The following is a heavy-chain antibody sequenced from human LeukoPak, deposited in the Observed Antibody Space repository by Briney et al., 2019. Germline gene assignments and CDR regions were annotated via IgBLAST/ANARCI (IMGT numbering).Heavy chain of an antibody. J-gene: IGHJ4*02. CDR2: ISGSGGST. Sequence: PGGSLRLSCAASGFTFSSYAMSWVRQAPGKGLEWVSAISGSGGSTYYADSVKGRLTISRDNSKNTLYLQMNSLRAEDTAVYYCAKGTGAWFGELMVDYWGQGTLVTVSS. CDR1: GFTFSSYA. V-gene: IGHV3-23*01. CDR3: AKGTGAWFGELMVDY. D-gene: IGHD3-10*01.